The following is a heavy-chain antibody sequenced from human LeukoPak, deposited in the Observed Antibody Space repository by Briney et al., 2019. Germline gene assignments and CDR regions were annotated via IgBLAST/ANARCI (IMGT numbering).Heavy chain of an antibody. Sequence: PSETLSLTCAVYGGSFSGYYWSWIRQPPGKGLEWIGEINHSGSTNYNPSLKSRVTISVDTSKNQFSLKLSSVTAADTAVYYCASQKESGSYYFDYWGQGTLVTVSS. J-gene: IGHJ4*02. V-gene: IGHV4-34*01. CDR3: ASQKESGSYYFDY. CDR2: INHSGST. CDR1: GGSFSGYY. D-gene: IGHD1-26*01.